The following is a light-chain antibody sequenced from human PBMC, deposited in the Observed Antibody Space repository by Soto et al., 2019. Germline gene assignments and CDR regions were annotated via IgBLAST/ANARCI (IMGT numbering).Light chain of an antibody. CDR3: SSYISSTTYVV. J-gene: IGLJ2*01. CDR2: EVS. CDR1: SSDIGEYDY. V-gene: IGLV2-14*01. Sequence: QSALTQPASVSGSPGQSITISCTGTSSDIGEYDYVSWYQQHPGKAPKLIVYEVSDRPSGVTNRFSGSKSGNTASLTISGLQAEDEADYYCSSYISSTTYVVFGGGTKVTVL.